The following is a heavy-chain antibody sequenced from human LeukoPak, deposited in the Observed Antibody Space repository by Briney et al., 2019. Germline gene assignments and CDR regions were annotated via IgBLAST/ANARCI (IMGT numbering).Heavy chain of an antibody. V-gene: IGHV3-48*03. Sequence: SGGSLRLSCAASGFTFSSYEMNWVRQAPGKGLEWVSYISSSGSTIYYADSVKGRFTISRDNAKNSLYLQMNSLRAEDTAVYYCARGSVSWLWSLNYFDYWGQGTLVTVSS. CDR3: ARGSVSWLWSLNYFDY. D-gene: IGHD3-22*01. CDR2: ISSSGSTI. J-gene: IGHJ4*02. CDR1: GFTFSSYE.